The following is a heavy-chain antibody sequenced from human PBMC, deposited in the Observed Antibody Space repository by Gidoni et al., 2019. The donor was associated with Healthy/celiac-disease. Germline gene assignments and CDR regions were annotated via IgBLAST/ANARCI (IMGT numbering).Heavy chain of an antibody. D-gene: IGHD3-10*01. CDR1: GFSLSNARMG. CDR2: IFSNDEK. Sequence: QVTLKESGPVLVKPTETLTLTCTVSGFSLSNARMGVSWIRQPPGKALEWLAHIFSNDEKSYSTSLKSRLTSSKDTSKGKVVLTMTNMDPVDTATYYCARISITMVRGVIEGFDYWGQGTLVTVSS. J-gene: IGHJ4*02. V-gene: IGHV2-26*01. CDR3: ARISITMVRGVIEGFDY.